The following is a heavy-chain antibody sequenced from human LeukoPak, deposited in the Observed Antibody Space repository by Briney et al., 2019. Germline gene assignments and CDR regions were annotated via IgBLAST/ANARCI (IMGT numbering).Heavy chain of an antibody. J-gene: IGHJ4*02. CDR1: GGTFSSYA. D-gene: IGHD6-19*01. CDR3: ARDHRVAGKVPHY. V-gene: IGHV1-69*01. CDR2: IIPIFGTA. Sequence: ASVRVSCKASGGTFSSYAISWVRQAPGQGLEWMGGIIPIFGTANYAQKFQGRVTITADESTSTAYMELRSLRSDDTAVYYCARDHRVAGKVPHYWGQGTLVTVSS.